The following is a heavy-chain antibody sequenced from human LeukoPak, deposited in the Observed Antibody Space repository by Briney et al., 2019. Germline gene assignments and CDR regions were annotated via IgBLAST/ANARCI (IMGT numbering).Heavy chain of an antibody. V-gene: IGHV3-30*18. CDR1: GFTFSSYG. Sequence: GGSLRLSCAASGFTFSSYGMHWVRQAPGKGLEWVAVISYDGSNKYYADSVKGRFTISRDNSKNTLYLQMNSLRAEDTAVYYCAKSMGYYDAFDIWGQGTVVTVSS. CDR3: AKSMGYYDAFDI. D-gene: IGHD2-15*01. J-gene: IGHJ3*02. CDR2: ISYDGSNK.